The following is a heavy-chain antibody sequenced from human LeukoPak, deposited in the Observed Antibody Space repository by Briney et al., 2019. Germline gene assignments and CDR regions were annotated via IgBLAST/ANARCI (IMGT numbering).Heavy chain of an antibody. V-gene: IGHV4-34*01. CDR2: INHSGST. J-gene: IGHJ4*02. CDR1: GFTFSSYS. D-gene: IGHD6-19*01. CDR3: ARAADVVAGTTSGGSDY. Sequence: GSLRLSCAASGFTFSSYSMNWVRQPPGKGLEWIGEINHSGSTNYNPSLKSRVTISVDTSKNQFSLKLSSVTAADTAVYYCARAADVVAGTTSGGSDYWGQGTLVTVSS.